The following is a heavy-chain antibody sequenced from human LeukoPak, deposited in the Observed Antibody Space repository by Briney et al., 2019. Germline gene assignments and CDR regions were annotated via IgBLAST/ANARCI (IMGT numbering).Heavy chain of an antibody. CDR1: GFTFSSCG. Sequence: PGGSLRLSCAASGFTFSSCGMSWVRQAPGKGLEWVSALSDSGGSTFYADSVKGRFTISRDNSKNTLYLQLNRLRAEDTAVYYCARVMAAAWSIDYWGQGTLVTVSS. CDR2: LSDSGGST. J-gene: IGHJ4*02. D-gene: IGHD6-13*01. CDR3: ARVMAAAWSIDY. V-gene: IGHV3-23*01.